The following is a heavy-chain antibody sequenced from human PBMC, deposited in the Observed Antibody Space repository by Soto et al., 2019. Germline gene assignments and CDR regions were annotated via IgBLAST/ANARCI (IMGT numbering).Heavy chain of an antibody. Sequence: QVQLQESGPGLVKPSQTLSLTCTVSGGSISSGGYYWSWIRQHPGKGLEWIGYIYYSGSTYYNPSLKSRVTISVHTSKNQFSLKLSSVTAADTAVYYCAREGVEPYYYYYYYMDVWGKGTTVTVSS. D-gene: IGHD3-3*01. CDR2: IYYSGST. CDR3: AREGVEPYYYYYYYMDV. V-gene: IGHV4-31*03. J-gene: IGHJ6*03. CDR1: GGSISSGGYY.